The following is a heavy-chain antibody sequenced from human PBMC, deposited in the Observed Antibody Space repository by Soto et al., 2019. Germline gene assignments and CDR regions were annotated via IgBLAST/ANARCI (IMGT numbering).Heavy chain of an antibody. J-gene: IGHJ4*02. CDR2: IYYNGST. V-gene: IGHV4-31*03. D-gene: IGHD6-13*01. CDR1: GLTISSASYY. Sequence: QVLLQESGPGLMKPSQTLSLTCTVSGLTISSASYYWSWIRQHPGKGLEWVDNIYYNGSTYYSPSLKRRVTLWVDTSKNQFSLRLASVTAADTAVYYCARYRISGSWSKFDYWGQGTLVTVSS. CDR3: ARYRISGSWSKFDY.